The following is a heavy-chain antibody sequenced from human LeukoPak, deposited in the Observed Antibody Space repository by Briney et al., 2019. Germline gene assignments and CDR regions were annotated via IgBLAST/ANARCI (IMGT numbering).Heavy chain of an antibody. CDR2: INPNSGGT. D-gene: IGHD3-10*01. CDR1: GYTFTGYY. CDR3: ARETRYYYGSGSYYSRGFDP. J-gene: IGHJ5*02. Sequence: ASVKVSCKASGYTFTGYYMHWVRQAPGQGLEWMGWINPNSGGTNYAQKFQGRVTMTRDTSISTAYMELSRLRSDDTAVYYCARETRYYYGSGSYYSRGFDPWGQGTLVTVSS. V-gene: IGHV1-2*02.